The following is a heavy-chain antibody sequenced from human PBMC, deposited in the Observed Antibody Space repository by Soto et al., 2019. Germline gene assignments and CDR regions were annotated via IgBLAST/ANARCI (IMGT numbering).Heavy chain of an antibody. V-gene: IGHV3-48*02. CDR1: GFSFSSHS. CDR3: ARGRGYCGGTNCYLDY. J-gene: IGHJ4*02. Sequence: EVQLVESGGGLVQPGGSLRLSCAASGFSFSSHSMKWVRQAPGKGLEWVSYISSSGSTIYYADSVKGRFTISRDNAKNSLYLQMNSLRDDDTAVYYCARGRGYCGGTNCYLDYWGQGALVNVSS. CDR2: ISSSGSTI. D-gene: IGHD2-21*01.